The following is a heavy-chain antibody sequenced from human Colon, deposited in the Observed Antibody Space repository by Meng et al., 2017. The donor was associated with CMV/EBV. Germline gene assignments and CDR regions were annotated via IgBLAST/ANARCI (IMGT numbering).Heavy chain of an antibody. J-gene: IGHJ6*02. Sequence: YGINWRRQAPGQGLEWMGGIIPGLGRVDYAQGFQGRLTITANKSTLASHMELSRLRSDDTATYFCARISVDVITKPPVYYFGLDVWGQGTTVTVSS. D-gene: IGHD1-14*01. V-gene: IGHV1-69*10. CDR2: IIPGLGRV. CDR1: YG. CDR3: ARISVDVITKPPVYYFGLDV.